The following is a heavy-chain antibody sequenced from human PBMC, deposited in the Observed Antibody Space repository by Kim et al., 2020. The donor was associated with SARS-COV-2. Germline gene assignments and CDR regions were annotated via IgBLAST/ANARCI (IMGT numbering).Heavy chain of an antibody. CDR2: GRT. Sequence: GRTNSNPPRKSRVTITVDTPKNQCSLNLSSVTAADTAVYYCARGQLWLDDWGQGTLVTVSS. J-gene: IGHJ4*02. D-gene: IGHD5-18*01. V-gene: IGHV4-59*09. CDR3: ARGQLWLDD.